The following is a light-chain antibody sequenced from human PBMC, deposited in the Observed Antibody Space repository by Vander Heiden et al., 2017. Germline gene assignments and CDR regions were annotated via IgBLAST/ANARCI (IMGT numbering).Light chain of an antibody. Sequence: DIQMTQSPSTLSASVGDRVTITCRASQSNSSWLAWYQQKPGKAPKLLIYKASSLESGVPSRFSGSGSGTEFTLTISSLQPDDFATYYCQQYNSIRGTFGQGTKVEIK. CDR1: QSNSSW. CDR2: KAS. J-gene: IGKJ1*01. CDR3: QQYNSIRGT. V-gene: IGKV1-5*03.